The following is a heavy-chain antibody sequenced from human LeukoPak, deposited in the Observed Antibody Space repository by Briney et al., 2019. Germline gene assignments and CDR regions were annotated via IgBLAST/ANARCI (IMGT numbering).Heavy chain of an antibody. CDR3: ARGPGYSSGFNWFDP. D-gene: IGHD6-19*01. CDR1: GYTFTSYA. Sequence: ASVKVSCKASGYTFTSYAMHWVRQAPGRRLEWMGWINAGNGNTKYSQKFQGRVTITRDTSASTAYMELSSLRSEDTAVYYCARGPGYSSGFNWFDPWGQGTLVTVSS. V-gene: IGHV1-3*01. CDR2: INAGNGNT. J-gene: IGHJ5*02.